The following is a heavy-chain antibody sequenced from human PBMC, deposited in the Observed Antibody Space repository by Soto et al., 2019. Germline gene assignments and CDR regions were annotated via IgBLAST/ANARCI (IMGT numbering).Heavy chain of an antibody. V-gene: IGHV1-46*01. CDR2: ISPDGGST. Sequence: QVQLVQSGAEVKKPGASVKVSCKASGFDFTDHYIHWVRQAPGQGLEWMGIISPDGGSTRYSQKFQARITMTRDTSTSTVYMELSSLRSEDTAIYYCARAPRGGVIIVITWDQIDYWGQGTLVTVSS. CDR3: ARAPRGGVIIVITWDQIDY. CDR1: GFDFTDHY. D-gene: IGHD3-10*01. J-gene: IGHJ4*02.